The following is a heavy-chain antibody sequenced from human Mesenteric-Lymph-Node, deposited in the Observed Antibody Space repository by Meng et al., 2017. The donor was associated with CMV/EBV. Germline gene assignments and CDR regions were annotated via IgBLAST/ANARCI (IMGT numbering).Heavy chain of an antibody. J-gene: IGHJ4*02. CDR1: GYTFTSYY. Sequence: ASVKVSCKASGYTFTSYYMHWVRQAPGQGLEWMGIINPSGGSTSYAQKFQGRVTMTRDTSTSTVYMEVSRLRSDDTAVYYCARTSYYFDGSTYNPQYYFDLWGQGTQVTVSS. CDR2: INPSGGST. V-gene: IGHV1-46*01. CDR3: ARTSYYFDGSTYNPQYYFDL. D-gene: IGHD3-22*01.